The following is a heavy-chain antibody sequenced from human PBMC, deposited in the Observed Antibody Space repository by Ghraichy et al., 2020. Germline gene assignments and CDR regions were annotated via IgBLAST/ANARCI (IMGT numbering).Heavy chain of an antibody. V-gene: IGHV4-4*02. J-gene: IGHJ4*02. CDR3: ARVVVFRKTGTTGRGDY. D-gene: IGHD1-7*01. CDR1: GGSISSSNW. Sequence: SETLSLTCAVSGGSISSSNWWSWVRQPPGKGLEWIGEIYHSGSTNYNPSLKSRVTISVDKSKNQFSLKLSSVTAADTAVYYCARVVVFRKTGTTGRGDYWGQGTLVTVSS. CDR2: IYHSGST.